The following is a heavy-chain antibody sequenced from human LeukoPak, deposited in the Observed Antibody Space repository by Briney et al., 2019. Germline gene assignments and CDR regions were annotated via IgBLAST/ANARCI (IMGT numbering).Heavy chain of an antibody. J-gene: IGHJ4*02. V-gene: IGHV1-18*01. CDR3: ARDPSFDILTGYYMGGDIDFSY. CDR1: GYTFTSYG. D-gene: IGHD3-9*01. CDR2: ISAYNGNT. Sequence: GASVKVSCKASGYTFTSYGISWVRQAPGQGLEWMGWISAYNGNTNYAQKLQGRVTMTTDTSKSTAYMELRSLRSDDTAVYYCARDPSFDILTGYYMGGDIDFSYWGQGTLVTVSS.